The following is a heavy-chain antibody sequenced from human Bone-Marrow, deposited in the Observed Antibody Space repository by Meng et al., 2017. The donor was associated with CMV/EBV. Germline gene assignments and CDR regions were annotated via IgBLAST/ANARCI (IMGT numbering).Heavy chain of an antibody. D-gene: IGHD4-23*01. CDR2: ISSSSSYI. Sequence: GESRKISFAASGFTFSSYSMNWVRQAPGKGLEWVSSISSSSSYIYYADSVKGRFTISRDNAKNSLYLQMNSLRAEDTAVYYCARDRGYGGNGLGYWGQGTLVTVSS. V-gene: IGHV3-21*01. CDR1: GFTFSSYS. CDR3: ARDRGYGGNGLGY. J-gene: IGHJ4*02.